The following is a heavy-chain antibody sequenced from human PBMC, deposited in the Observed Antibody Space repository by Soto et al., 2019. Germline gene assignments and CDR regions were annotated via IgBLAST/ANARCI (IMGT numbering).Heavy chain of an antibody. D-gene: IGHD4-17*01. CDR2: IKSKADGGTT. J-gene: IGHJ4*02. Sequence: GSLRLSCAASEFTFANAWISWVRQAPGKGLEWVGRIKSKADGGTTDYAAPVKGRFTISRDESQNTLYLQMNSLKTEDTAVYYCTSLYYGHWGQGTLVTVSS. CDR3: TSLYYGH. CDR1: EFTFANAW. V-gene: IGHV3-15*01.